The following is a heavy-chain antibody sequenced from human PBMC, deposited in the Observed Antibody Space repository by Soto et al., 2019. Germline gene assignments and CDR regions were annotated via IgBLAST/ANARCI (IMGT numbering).Heavy chain of an antibody. CDR2: INPNSGDT. J-gene: IGHJ4*02. D-gene: IGHD2-2*01. CDR1: GYTFTGYY. CDR3: ARALIVVGAFDY. Sequence: QVQLVQSGAEVKKPGASVKVSCKASGYTFTGYYMHWVRQAPGQGLEWMGWINPNSGDTNYAQKFQGRVTMTRDTSINTAYMELSRLRSDDTAVYYCARALIVVGAFDYWGQGTLVTVSS. V-gene: IGHV1-2*02.